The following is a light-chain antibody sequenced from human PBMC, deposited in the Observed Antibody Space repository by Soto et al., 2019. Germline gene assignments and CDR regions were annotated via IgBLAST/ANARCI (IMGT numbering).Light chain of an antibody. CDR3: QQRLNWPPG. V-gene: IGKV3-11*01. CDR2: DAS. CDR1: QSVGSN. J-gene: IGKJ1*01. Sequence: EIVMTQSPATLSVSPGERATLSCRASQSVGSNHLAWYQQKPGQAPRLLIYDASNRATGVPARFSGSRSGTDFTLTISDLEPADFGLYYCQQRLNWPPGFGQGTKVDIK.